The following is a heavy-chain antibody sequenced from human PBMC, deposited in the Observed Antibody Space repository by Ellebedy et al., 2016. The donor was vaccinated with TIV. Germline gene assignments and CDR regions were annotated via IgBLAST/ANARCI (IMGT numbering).Heavy chain of an antibody. J-gene: IGHJ5*02. CDR3: AKVGRRYYESSGDP. CDR2: ISAGGGAT. D-gene: IGHD3-22*01. V-gene: IGHV3-23*01. Sequence: GESLKIFCAASGFTFSNYVMSSVRQAPGKGLEWVSTISAGGGATYYADSVKGRFNISRDNSENTLYLQMNSLRAEDTAVYYCAKVGRRYYESSGDPWGQGSLVTVSS. CDR1: GFTFSNYV.